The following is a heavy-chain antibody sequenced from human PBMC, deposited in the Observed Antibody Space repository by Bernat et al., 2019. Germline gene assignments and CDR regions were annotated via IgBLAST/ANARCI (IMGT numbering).Heavy chain of an antibody. CDR1: GFTFSSYA. D-gene: IGHD5-12*01. J-gene: IGHJ3*02. CDR3: ARDQAEYSGYDSGGAFDI. V-gene: IGHV3-30*01. Sequence: QVQLVESGGGVVQPGRSLRLSCAASGFTFSSYAMHWVRQAPGKGLEWVAVISYDGSNKYYADSVKGRFTISRDNSKNTLYLQMNRLRAEDTAVYYCARDQAEYSGYDSGGAFDIWGQGTMVTVSS. CDR2: ISYDGSNK.